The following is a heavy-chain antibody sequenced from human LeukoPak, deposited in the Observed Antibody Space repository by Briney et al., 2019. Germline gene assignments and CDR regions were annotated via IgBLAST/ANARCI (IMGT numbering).Heavy chain of an antibody. CDR2: ISGSGGSTSST. D-gene: IGHD2-15*01. V-gene: IGHV3-23*01. CDR1: GFTFSSYA. Sequence: GGSLRLSCAASGFTFSSYAMSWVRQAPGKGLEWVSIISGSGGSTSSTYYADSVKGRFTISRDNSKNTLYLQMNSLGAADTAIYYCAKMLACRLCGAFDIWGQGTMVTVSS. J-gene: IGHJ3*02. CDR3: AKMLACRLCGAFDI.